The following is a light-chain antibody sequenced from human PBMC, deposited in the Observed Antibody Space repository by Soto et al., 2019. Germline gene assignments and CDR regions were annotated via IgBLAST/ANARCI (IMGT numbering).Light chain of an antibody. V-gene: IGKV3-15*01. CDR2: GAS. CDR3: QQDNNWPPPIT. J-gene: IGKJ5*01. CDR1: QSVSSN. Sequence: EIVMTQSPATLSVSPGERATLSCRASQSVSSNLAWYQQKPGQAPRLLLYGASTRASGIPARFSGSGSRTEVTLTISSLQSEDFAVYYCQQDNNWPPPITFGQGTRLEIK.